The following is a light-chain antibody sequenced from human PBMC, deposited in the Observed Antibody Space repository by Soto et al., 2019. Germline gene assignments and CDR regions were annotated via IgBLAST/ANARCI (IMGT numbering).Light chain of an antibody. J-gene: IGKJ1*01. CDR2: DAS. Sequence: EIVFTQSPGTLSLSPGERATLSCRASQSVSNNYLAWYQQKPAQPPRRLIYDASKRATGIPPRFIGSGSTTDLTLTISSLEPEDFAVYYCHQRGNGPPWTFGQGTKVDIK. V-gene: IGKV3-11*01. CDR1: QSVSNNY. CDR3: HQRGNGPPWT.